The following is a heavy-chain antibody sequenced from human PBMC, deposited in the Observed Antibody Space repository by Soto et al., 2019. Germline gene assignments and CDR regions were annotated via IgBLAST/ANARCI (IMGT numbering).Heavy chain of an antibody. Sequence: SVKVSCKASGGTFSSYAISWLRQAPGQGLEWMGGIIPIFGTANYAQMFQGRVTITADESTSTAYMELSSLRSEDTAVYYCARGLVPAAIRIYYGMDVWGQGTTVTVSS. D-gene: IGHD2-2*01. CDR2: IIPIFGTA. J-gene: IGHJ6*02. CDR3: ARGLVPAAIRIYYGMDV. V-gene: IGHV1-69*13. CDR1: GGTFSSYA.